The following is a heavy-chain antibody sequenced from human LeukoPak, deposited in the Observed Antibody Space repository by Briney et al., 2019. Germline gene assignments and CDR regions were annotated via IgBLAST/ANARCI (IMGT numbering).Heavy chain of an antibody. CDR2: ISYDGSNK. Sequence: GGSLRLSCAASGFTFSSYGMHWVRQAPGKGLEWVAVISYDGSNKYYADSVKGRFTISRDNSKNTLYLQMNSLRAEDTAVYYCAKDRIRSVATVSSFDYWGQGTLVTVSS. CDR1: GFTFSSYG. D-gene: IGHD5-12*01. J-gene: IGHJ4*02. CDR3: AKDRIRSVATVSSFDY. V-gene: IGHV3-30*18.